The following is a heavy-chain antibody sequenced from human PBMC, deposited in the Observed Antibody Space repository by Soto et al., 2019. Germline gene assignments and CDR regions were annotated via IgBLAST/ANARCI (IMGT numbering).Heavy chain of an antibody. V-gene: IGHV4-4*07. CDR3: ARDAGYSNDFDP. CDR1: GGSISYYH. J-gene: IGHJ5*02. CDR2: INTSGST. Sequence: KPSETLSLTCTVSGGSISYYHWSWIRQPAGKGLEWIGRINTSGSTNYNPSLKSRVTMSVDTSKNQFSLKLSSVTAADTAVYYCARDAGYSNDFDPWGQGILVTVSS. D-gene: IGHD6-13*01.